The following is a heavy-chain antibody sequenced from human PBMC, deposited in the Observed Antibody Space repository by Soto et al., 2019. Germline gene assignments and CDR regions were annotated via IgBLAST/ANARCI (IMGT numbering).Heavy chain of an antibody. CDR3: AREDSIIIPAVSDF. D-gene: IGHD2-2*01. CDR2: VSESDYT. V-gene: IGHV3-21*04. CDR1: GFTFNNYG. Sequence: GSLRLSCVVSGFTFNNYGINWVRQAPGKGLEWVSTVSESDYTYYSDSVKGRFTISRDNAKNTVSLQMNTLRAEDTAVYYCAREDSIIIPAVSDFWGQGTLVTVSS. J-gene: IGHJ4*02.